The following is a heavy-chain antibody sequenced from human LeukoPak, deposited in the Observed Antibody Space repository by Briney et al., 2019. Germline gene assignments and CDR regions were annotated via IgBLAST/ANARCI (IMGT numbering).Heavy chain of an antibody. Sequence: PSETLSLTCTVSGGSISTYYWNWIRQSPGMGLEWIGFFYYNGRTNYNPSLKSRVTISVATSKNEFSLKLSSVTAADTAVYFCARDRGTVTTGHDGFDIWGQGTMVTVSS. D-gene: IGHD4-17*01. CDR1: GGSISTYY. CDR3: ARDRGTVTTGHDGFDI. J-gene: IGHJ3*02. V-gene: IGHV4-59*01. CDR2: FYYNGRT.